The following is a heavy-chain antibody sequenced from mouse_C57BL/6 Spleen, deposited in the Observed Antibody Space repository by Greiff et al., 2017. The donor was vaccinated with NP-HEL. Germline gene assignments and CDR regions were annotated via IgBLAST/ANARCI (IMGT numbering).Heavy chain of an antibody. CDR1: GFTFSDYG. V-gene: IGHV5-17*01. CDR2: ISSGSSTI. CDR3: ARMNWDPYAMDY. D-gene: IGHD4-1*01. Sequence: EVQLVESGGGLVKPGGSLKLSCAASGFTFSDYGMHWVRQAPEKGLEWVAYISSGSSTIYYADTVKGRFTISRDNAKNTLFLQMTSLRSEDTAMYYCARMNWDPYAMDYWGQGTSVTVSS. J-gene: IGHJ4*01.